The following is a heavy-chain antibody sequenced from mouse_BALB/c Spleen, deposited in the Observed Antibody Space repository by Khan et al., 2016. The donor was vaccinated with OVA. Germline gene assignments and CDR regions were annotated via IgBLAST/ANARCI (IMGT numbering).Heavy chain of an antibody. CDR1: GFTFSSFA. D-gene: IGHD2-1*01. CDR3: ANGNYGWFAY. Sequence: EVQLQESGGGLVKPGGSLKLSCAASGFTFSSFAMSWVRQTPEKSLEWVATISSAGTYTFYPDSLKGRFTISRDNAKNTLYLQMNSLRSEDTARYYCANGNYGWFAYWGQGTLVTVSA. CDR2: ISSAGTYT. J-gene: IGHJ3*01. V-gene: IGHV5-9-3*01.